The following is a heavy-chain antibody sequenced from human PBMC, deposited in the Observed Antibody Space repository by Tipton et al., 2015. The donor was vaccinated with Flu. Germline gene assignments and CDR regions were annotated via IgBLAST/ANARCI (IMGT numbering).Heavy chain of an antibody. J-gene: IGHJ6*02. CDR3: ARGALPDSKWYNGMDV. CDR2: IDTSGDT. D-gene: IGHD6-13*01. Sequence: SLRLSCAASGFSFDDYVMYWVRQVPGKGLEWVSGIDTSGDTFYAGAVKGRFTISRENAKSPLYLQMRSLRAGDTAVYYCARGALPDSKWYNGMDVWGQGTTVTVSS. V-gene: IGHV3-13*01. CDR1: GFSFDDYV.